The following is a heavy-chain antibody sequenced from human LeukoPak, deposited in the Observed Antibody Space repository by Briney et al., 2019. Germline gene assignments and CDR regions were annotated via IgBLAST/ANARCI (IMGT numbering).Heavy chain of an antibody. J-gene: IGHJ4*02. CDR2: IYYSGST. CDR3: ARDSRGYLDY. Sequence: SETLSLTCTVSGVTVSSGGNYWSWIRQPPGKGLEWIGYIYYSGSTNYNPSLKSRVTISVDTSKNQFSLKLSSVTAADTAVYYYARDSRGYLDYWGQGTLVTVSS. CDR1: GVTVSSGGNY. V-gene: IGHV4-61*08.